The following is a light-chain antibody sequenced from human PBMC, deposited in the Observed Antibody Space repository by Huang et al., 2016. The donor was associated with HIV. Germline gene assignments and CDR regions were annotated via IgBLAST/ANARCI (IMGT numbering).Light chain of an antibody. V-gene: IGKV3-15*01. CDR1: QTINTN. CDR2: GSS. CDR3: QQYDSWPGT. Sequence: EIVMTQSPATLSVSPGERGPLSCRASQTINTNLAWYQQTPGQAPRLLIYGSSTRDTGIPARFSGSGSGTDFSLTISSLQSEDAAVYYCQQYDSWPGTFGQGTKLEIK. J-gene: IGKJ2*01.